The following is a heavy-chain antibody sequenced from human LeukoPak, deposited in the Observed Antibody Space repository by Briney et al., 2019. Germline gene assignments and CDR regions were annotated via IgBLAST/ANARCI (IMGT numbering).Heavy chain of an antibody. J-gene: IGHJ4*02. Sequence: PGGSLRLSCAASGFTFSNYAIHWVRQAPGRGLGWVAAISYDGNSQHYGAPVKGRFTISRDNSKNTAYLQINTLTTEDAAIYYCAKPYPTLTTSAVLDNWGQGTLVTVSS. CDR2: ISYDGNSQ. CDR3: AKPYPTLTTSAVLDN. V-gene: IGHV3-30*18. CDR1: GFTFSNYA. D-gene: IGHD4-17*01.